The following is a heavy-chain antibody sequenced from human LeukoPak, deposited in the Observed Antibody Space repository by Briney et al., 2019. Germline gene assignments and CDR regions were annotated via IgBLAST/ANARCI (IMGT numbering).Heavy chain of an antibody. CDR2: TSSDLNVK. V-gene: IGHV3-30-3*01. D-gene: IGHD6-6*01. Sequence: PGGSLRLSCAASGFTFRNYVIHWVRQAPGKGLEWVAVTSSDLNVKLYADSVKGRFTISRDNSRSTLYLQMNSLRAEDTAVYYCARGPNSNWSGLDFWGQGTLLTVSS. J-gene: IGHJ4*02. CDR3: ARGPNSNWSGLDF. CDR1: GFTFRNYV.